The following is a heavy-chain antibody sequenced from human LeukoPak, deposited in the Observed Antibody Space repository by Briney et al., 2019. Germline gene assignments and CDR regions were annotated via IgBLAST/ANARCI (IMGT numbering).Heavy chain of an antibody. CDR1: GGSISSGGYS. CDR3: AREDLYFDY. CDR2: IYHSGST. J-gene: IGHJ4*02. Sequence: SETLSLTCAVSGGSISSGGYSWSWIRQPPGKGLEWIGEIYHSGSTNYNPSLKSRVTISVDKSKNQFSLKLSSVTAADTAVYYCAREDLYFDYWGQGTLVTVSS. V-gene: IGHV4-30-2*01.